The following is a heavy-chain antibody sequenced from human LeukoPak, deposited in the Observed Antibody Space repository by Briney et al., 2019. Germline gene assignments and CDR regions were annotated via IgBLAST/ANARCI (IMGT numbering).Heavy chain of an antibody. V-gene: IGHV4-4*09. CDR2: ISNNGKA. J-gene: IGHJ6*03. Sequence: SETLSLTCTVSGGSISSSSWSWMRRSPGKGLESIGYISNNGKAKYKSSFEGRVTMSVDTSKSQFSLNLSSVTAADTAVYYCARRVVSAKFRNLLYYYMDVWGKGTTVIVS. CDR1: GGSISSSS. CDR3: ARRVVSAKFRNLLYYYMDV. D-gene: IGHD2-15*01.